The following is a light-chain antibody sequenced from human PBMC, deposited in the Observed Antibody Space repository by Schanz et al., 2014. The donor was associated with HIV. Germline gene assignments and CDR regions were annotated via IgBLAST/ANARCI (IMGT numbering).Light chain of an antibody. CDR3: QQYGSSRT. Sequence: EIVLTQSPGTLSLSPGERGTLSCRASQSVKSNFIGWYQQKPGQAPSLLIYRASSRATGIPDRFSGSGSGTDFTLTISRLEPEDFAVYYCQQYGSSRTFGQGTKVEIK. J-gene: IGKJ1*01. CDR1: QSVKSNF. CDR2: RAS. V-gene: IGKV3-20*01.